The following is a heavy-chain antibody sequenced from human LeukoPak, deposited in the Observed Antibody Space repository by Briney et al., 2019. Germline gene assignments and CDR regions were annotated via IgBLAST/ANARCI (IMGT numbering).Heavy chain of an antibody. CDR1: GGSISSYY. CDR2: IYYSGNT. V-gene: IGHV4-59*01. D-gene: IGHD3/OR15-3a*01. CDR3: ARSVAWTGYVY. J-gene: IGHJ4*02. Sequence: SETLSLTCTVSGGSISSYYWSWIRQPPGKGLEWIGYIYYSGNTNYSPSLKSRVTISVDTSKNQFSLKLNSVTAADTAVYYCARSVAWTGYVYWGQGTLVTVSS.